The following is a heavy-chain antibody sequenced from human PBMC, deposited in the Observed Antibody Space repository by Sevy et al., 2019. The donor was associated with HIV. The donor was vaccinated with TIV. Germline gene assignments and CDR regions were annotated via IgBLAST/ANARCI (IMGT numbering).Heavy chain of an antibody. D-gene: IGHD3-22*01. CDR1: GFTFSSHG. Sequence: GGSLRLSCAASGFTFSSHGMHWVRQAPDKGLEWVSSISSSSSYIYYADSVKGRFTISRDNAKNSLYLQMNSLRAEDTAVYYCAREGGGHYYDSSALFDYWGQGTLVTVSS. CDR2: ISSSSSYI. J-gene: IGHJ4*02. V-gene: IGHV3-21*01. CDR3: AREGGGHYYDSSALFDY.